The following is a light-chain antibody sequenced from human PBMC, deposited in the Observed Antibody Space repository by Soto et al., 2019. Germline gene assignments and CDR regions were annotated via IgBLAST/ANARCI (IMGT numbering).Light chain of an antibody. CDR1: QTINNL. V-gene: IGKV1-5*03. CDR3: QQYNNYPLT. CDR2: KAS. Sequence: DIQMTQSPSTLSASVGDRVTITCRASQTINNLLAWYQQKPGRAPTLLIYKASTLESGVPSRFSGSGSGTEFTLTISSLQPDDLATYYCQQYNNYPLTFGQGTRLEIK. J-gene: IGKJ5*01.